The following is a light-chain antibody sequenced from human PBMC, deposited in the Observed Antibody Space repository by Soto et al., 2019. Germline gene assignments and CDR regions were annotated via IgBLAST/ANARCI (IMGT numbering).Light chain of an antibody. V-gene: IGKV1-17*02. Sequence: DIQMTQSPSSLSASVGDTVTITCRASQGIRNDLGWFQQKPGQAPQRLIYAVSTLQSGVPSRFSGSGSGTEFTLTISNLQPEDFTVYSCLQYHNLWAFGQGTKVEI. CDR1: QGIRND. CDR3: LQYHNLWA. CDR2: AVS. J-gene: IGKJ1*01.